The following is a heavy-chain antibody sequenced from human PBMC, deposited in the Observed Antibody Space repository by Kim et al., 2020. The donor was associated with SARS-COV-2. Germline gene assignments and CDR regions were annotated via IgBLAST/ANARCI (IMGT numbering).Heavy chain of an antibody. D-gene: IGHD7-27*01. J-gene: IGHJ4*02. CDR3: ASGEGY. V-gene: IGHV3-7*01. Sequence: QDGSEKNYGDAVKGRFTVSRDNAKNSLYLQMNNLRVEDTGVYYCASGEGYWGQGNLVTVSS. CDR2: QDGSEK.